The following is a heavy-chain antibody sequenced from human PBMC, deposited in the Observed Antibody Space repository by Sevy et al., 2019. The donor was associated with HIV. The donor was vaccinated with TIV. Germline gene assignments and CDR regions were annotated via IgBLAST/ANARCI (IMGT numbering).Heavy chain of an antibody. V-gene: IGHV3-23*01. J-gene: IGHJ4*02. D-gene: IGHD4-17*01. Sequence: GGSLRLSCGASGFTFSSYAMSWVRQAPGKGLEWVSVISGRGDTTYYADSVKGRLTISRDNSRNTLYLQMNNLRAEDTAVYYCAKDRRYGDIGLFDYWGQGTLVTVSS. CDR1: GFTFSSYA. CDR3: AKDRRYGDIGLFDY. CDR2: ISGRGDTT.